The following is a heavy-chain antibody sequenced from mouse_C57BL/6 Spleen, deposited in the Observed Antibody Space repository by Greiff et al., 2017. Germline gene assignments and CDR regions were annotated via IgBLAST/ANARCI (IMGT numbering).Heavy chain of an antibody. CDR2: IWTGGGT. D-gene: IGHD2-4*01. CDR1: GFSLTSYA. J-gene: IGHJ4*01. CDR3: ANYNSYYAMDY. Sequence: QVQLKESGPGLVAPSQSLSITCTVSGFSLTSYAISWVRQPPGKGLEWLGVIWTGGGTTYNSALKSRLSISKDNSKSQVFLKMNSLQTDDTARYYCANYNSYYAMDYWGQGTSVTVSS. V-gene: IGHV2-9-1*01.